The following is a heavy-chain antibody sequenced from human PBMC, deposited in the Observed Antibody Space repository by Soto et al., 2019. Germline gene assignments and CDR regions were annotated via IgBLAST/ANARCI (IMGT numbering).Heavy chain of an antibody. Sequence: GGSLRLSCAASGFTFSSYAMHWVRQAPGKGLEWVAVISYDGSNKYYADSVKGRFTISRDNSKNTLYLQMNSLRAEDTAVYYCARDLRFLEWLLYFDYWGQGTLVTVSS. J-gene: IGHJ4*02. CDR1: GFTFSSYA. CDR3: ARDLRFLEWLLYFDY. CDR2: ISYDGSNK. V-gene: IGHV3-30-3*01. D-gene: IGHD3-3*01.